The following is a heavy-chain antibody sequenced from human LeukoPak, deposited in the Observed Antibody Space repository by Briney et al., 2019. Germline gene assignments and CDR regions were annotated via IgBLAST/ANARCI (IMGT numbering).Heavy chain of an antibody. CDR2: ISSSSYI. Sequence: GGSLRLSCAASGFTFSSYSMNWVRQAPGKGLEWVSSISSSSYIYYADSVKGRFTISRDNAKNSLYLQMNSLRAEDTAVYYCARGGLIQLWTNWGQGTLVTVSS. J-gene: IGHJ4*02. D-gene: IGHD5-18*01. CDR1: GFTFSSYS. CDR3: ARGGLIQLWTN. V-gene: IGHV3-21*01.